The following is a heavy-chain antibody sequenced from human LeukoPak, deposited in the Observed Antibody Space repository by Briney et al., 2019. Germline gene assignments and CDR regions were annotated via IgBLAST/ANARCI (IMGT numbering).Heavy chain of an antibody. CDR2: ISYDGSNK. V-gene: IGHV3-30-3*01. D-gene: IGHD5-24*01. CDR3: ARRRDGYSTLDY. CDR1: GFTFSSYA. Sequence: GRSLRLPCAASGFTFSSYAMHWVRQAPGKGLEWVAVISYDGSNKYYADSVKGRFTISRDNSKNTLYLQMNSLRAEDTAVYYCARRRDGYSTLDYWGQGTLVTVSS. J-gene: IGHJ4*02.